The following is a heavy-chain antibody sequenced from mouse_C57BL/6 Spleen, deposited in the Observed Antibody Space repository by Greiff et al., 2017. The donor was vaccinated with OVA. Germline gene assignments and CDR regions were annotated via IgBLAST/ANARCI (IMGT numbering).Heavy chain of an antibody. Sequence: VKLMESGPGLVAPSQSLSITCTVSGFSLTSYGVHWVRQPPGKGLEWLVVIWSDGSTTYNSALKSRRSISKDDSKSHALLKMNSLQPYATAMSYCARPLLYYSAFAYWGQGTSVTVSS. CDR3: ARPLLYYSAFAY. CDR2: IWSDGST. D-gene: IGHD6-1*01. CDR1: GFSLTSYG. J-gene: IGHJ4*01. V-gene: IGHV2-6*03.